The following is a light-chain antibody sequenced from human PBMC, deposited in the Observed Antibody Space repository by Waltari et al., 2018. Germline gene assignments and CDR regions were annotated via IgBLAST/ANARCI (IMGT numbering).Light chain of an antibody. J-gene: IGLJ3*02. Sequence: QSVLTQPPSASATPGQRVTISCSGSFSNIGSNAVNWFQHLPGTAPKLLIYNKDQRPSGVPDRFSGSKSGTSASLAISGLQSEDEANYFCAAWDASLNGLWVFGGGTKLTVL. CDR1: FSNIGSNA. V-gene: IGLV1-44*01. CDR3: AAWDASLNGLWV. CDR2: NKD.